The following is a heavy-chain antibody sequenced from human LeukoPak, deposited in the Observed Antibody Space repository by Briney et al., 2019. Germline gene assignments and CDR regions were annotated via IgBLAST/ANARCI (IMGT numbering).Heavy chain of an antibody. D-gene: IGHD3-10*01. CDR2: VNGDGSKT. CDR3: ARRNVGGLVDG. CDR1: GFIFSNYA. Sequence: GGSLRLSCAASGFIFSNYAMHWVRQAPGKGLVSISRVNGDGSKTTYADPVTGLFTLARDNPKNILFLQMYSPRFDDTAVYYCARRNVGGLVDGWGQGTLVTVSS. V-gene: IGHV3-74*01. J-gene: IGHJ5*02.